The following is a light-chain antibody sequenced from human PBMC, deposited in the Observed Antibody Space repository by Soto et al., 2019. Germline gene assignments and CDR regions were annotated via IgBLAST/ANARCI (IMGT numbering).Light chain of an antibody. V-gene: IGKV3-20*01. CDR3: QQYDNSPYT. J-gene: IGKJ2*01. Sequence: VLTQSPGTLSLSPGERATLSCMASQSLSSSNLAWYQQKPGQAPRLLIYGASSRATGIPDRFRGSGSGTDFTLIISRLEPDDFAVYYCQQYDNSPYTFGQGTKLEIK. CDR2: GAS. CDR1: QSLSSSN.